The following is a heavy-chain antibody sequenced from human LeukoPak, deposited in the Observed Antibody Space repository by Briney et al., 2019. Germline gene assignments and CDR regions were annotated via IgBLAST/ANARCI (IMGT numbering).Heavy chain of an antibody. CDR1: GFTFSSYA. CDR3: AKEGGPIYGGNSIFDY. J-gene: IGHJ4*02. D-gene: IGHD4-23*01. CDR2: IGGSGGST. V-gene: IGHV3-23*01. Sequence: PGGSLRLSCAASGFTFSSYAMSWVRQAPGKGLEWVSAIGGSGGSTYYADSVKGRFTISRDNSKNTLYLQMNSLRAEDTAVYYCAKEGGPIYGGNSIFDYWGQGTLVTVSS.